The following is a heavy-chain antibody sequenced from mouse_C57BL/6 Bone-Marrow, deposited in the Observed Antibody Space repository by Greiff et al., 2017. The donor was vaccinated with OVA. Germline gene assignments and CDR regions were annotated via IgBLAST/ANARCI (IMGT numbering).Heavy chain of an antibody. J-gene: IGHJ4*01. CDR2: IDPNSGGT. V-gene: IGHV1-72*01. D-gene: IGHD2-4*01. CDR3: ARRELYYDYDENYAMDY. CDR1: GYTFTSYW. Sequence: QVQLKQPGAELVKPGASVKLSCKASGYTFTSYWMHWVKQRPGRGLEWIGRIDPNSGGTKYNEKFKSKATLTVDKPSSTAYMQLSSLTSEDSAVYYCARRELYYDYDENYAMDYWGQGTSVTVSS.